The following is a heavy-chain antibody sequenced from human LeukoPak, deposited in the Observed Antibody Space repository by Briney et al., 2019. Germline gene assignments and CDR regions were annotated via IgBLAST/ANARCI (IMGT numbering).Heavy chain of an antibody. Sequence: GGSLSYSRAASGFTVSSNYMSWVRQAPGKGLEWVSVIYSGGGTYYADSVKGRFTISRDNSKNTLFLQMNSLRAEDTAVYYCARELTTFYYDISGYYGHAFDIWGQGTMVTVSS. J-gene: IGHJ3*02. CDR3: ARELTTFYYDISGYYGHAFDI. V-gene: IGHV3-66*01. CDR2: IYSGGGT. D-gene: IGHD3-22*01. CDR1: GFTVSSNY.